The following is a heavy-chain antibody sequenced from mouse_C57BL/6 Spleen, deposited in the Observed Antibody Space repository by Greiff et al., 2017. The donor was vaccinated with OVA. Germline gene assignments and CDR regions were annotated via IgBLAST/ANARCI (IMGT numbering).Heavy chain of an antibody. CDR3: ARGIYYDYDVYYAMDY. D-gene: IGHD2-4*01. CDR2: IDSNSGGT. J-gene: IGHJ4*01. V-gene: IGHV1-72*01. CDR1: GYTFTSYW. Sequence: QVQLQQPGAELVKPGASVKLSCKASGYTFTSYWMHWVKQRPGRGLEWIGRIDSNSGGTKYNEKLKSKSTLTLDKPSSTAYMQLSSLTSEDSAVYYCARGIYYDYDVYYAMDYWGQGTSVTVSS.